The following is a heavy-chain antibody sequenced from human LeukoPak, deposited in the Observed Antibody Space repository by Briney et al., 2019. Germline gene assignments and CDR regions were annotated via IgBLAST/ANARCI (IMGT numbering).Heavy chain of an antibody. D-gene: IGHD2-15*01. Sequence: GGSLRLSCAASGFTFSSYAMGGVGQAPGRGLAGVSVLNEDGGYTYYADSVKGRFTISRDNSENTLYLQMSSLRAEDTAIYYCVRDFSCSGGSCPLFDSWGQGTLVSVSS. CDR3: VRDFSCSGGSCPLFDS. CDR2: LNEDGGYT. V-gene: IGHV3-23*01. J-gene: IGHJ4*02. CDR1: GFTFSSYA.